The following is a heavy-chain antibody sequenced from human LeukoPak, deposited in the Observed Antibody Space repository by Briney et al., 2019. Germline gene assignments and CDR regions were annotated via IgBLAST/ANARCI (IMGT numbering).Heavy chain of an antibody. Sequence: GESLKISCKGSGYSFTTYWMSWVRQMPGKGLEWMGRIDPSDSYTNYSPSFQGHVTISADKSFGTAYLQWTSLKASDTAMYYCARHAKAYGSSCDYWGQGTLVTVSS. CDR2: IDPSDSYT. D-gene: IGHD6-13*01. CDR3: ARHAKAYGSSCDY. V-gene: IGHV5-10-1*01. CDR1: GYSFTTYW. J-gene: IGHJ4*02.